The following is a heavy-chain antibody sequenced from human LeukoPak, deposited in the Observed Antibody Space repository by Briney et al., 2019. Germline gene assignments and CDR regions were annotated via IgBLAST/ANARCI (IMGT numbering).Heavy chain of an antibody. J-gene: IGHJ4*02. CDR2: ISPSGTDI. CDR3: ARGAVVITTGPLGY. CDR1: GFTFTDTY. V-gene: IGHV3-11*01. D-gene: IGHD3-22*01. Sequence: GGSLRLSCAVSGFTFTDTYMTWIRQAPGKGLESLSYISPSGTDISYADSVKGRFTISRDNAKNSLYLQMNSLRAEDTAVYYCARGAVVITTGPLGYWGQGTLVTVSS.